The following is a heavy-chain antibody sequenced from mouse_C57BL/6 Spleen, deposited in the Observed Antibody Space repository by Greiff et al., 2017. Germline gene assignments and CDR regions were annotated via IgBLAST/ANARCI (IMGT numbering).Heavy chain of an antibody. V-gene: IGHV1-15*01. D-gene: IGHD2-13*01. CDR2: IDPETGVT. Sequence: QVQLQQSGAELVRPGASVTLSCKASGYTFTDYEMHWVKQTPGQGLEWIGAIDPETGVTAYNQKFKGKAILTADKSSSTAYMALRSLASADSSVYCCTRHRDYAFAYWGQGTLVTVSA. J-gene: IGHJ3*01. CDR3: TRHRDYAFAY. CDR1: GYTFTDYE.